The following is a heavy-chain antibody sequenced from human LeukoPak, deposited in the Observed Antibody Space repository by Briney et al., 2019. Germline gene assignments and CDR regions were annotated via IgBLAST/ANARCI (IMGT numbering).Heavy chain of an antibody. CDR3: ARILPAADGVFDY. V-gene: IGHV3-30*02. CDR2: IRYDGSNK. Sequence: GGSLRLSCAASGFTFSSYGMRWVRQAPGKGLEWVAFIRYDGSNKYYADSVKGRFTISRDNSKNTLYLQMNSLRAEDTAVYYCARILPAADGVFDYWGQGTLVTVSS. J-gene: IGHJ4*02. CDR1: GFTFSSYG. D-gene: IGHD3-3*01.